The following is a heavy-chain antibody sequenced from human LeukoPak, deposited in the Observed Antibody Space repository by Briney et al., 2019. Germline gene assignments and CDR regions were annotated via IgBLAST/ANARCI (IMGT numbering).Heavy chain of an antibody. J-gene: IGHJ5*02. CDR1: GGSFSGYY. D-gene: IGHD6-6*01. CDR3: ARGLSGYSSSGNWFDP. V-gene: IGHV4-34*01. CDR2: INHSGST. Sequence: SSETLSLTCAVYGGSFSGYYWSWIRQPPGKGLEWIGEINHSGSTNYNPSLKSRVTISEDTSKNQFSLKLSSLTAADTVIYYWARGLSGYSSSGNWFDPWGQGTLVTVSS.